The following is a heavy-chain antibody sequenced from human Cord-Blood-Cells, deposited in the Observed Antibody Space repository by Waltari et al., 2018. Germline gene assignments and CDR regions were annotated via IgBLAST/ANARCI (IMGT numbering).Heavy chain of an antibody. CDR1: GGSFSGHY. D-gene: IGHD5-12*01. J-gene: IGHJ5*02. CDR2: INHSEST. Sequence: QVQLQQRGAGLLKPSETLSLTCAVYGGSFSGHYWSWIRQPPGKGLEWIGEINHSESTNYNPSLKSRVTISVDTSKNQFSLKLSSVTAADTAVYYCARGRGTVWWLPTRAVWFDPWGQGTLVTVSS. V-gene: IGHV4-34*01. CDR3: ARGRGTVWWLPTRAVWFDP.